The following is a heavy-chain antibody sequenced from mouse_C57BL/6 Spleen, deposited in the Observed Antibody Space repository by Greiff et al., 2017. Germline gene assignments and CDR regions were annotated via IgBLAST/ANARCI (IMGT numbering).Heavy chain of an antibody. Sequence: QVQLKESGPGLVQPSQSLSITCTVSGFSLTSYGVHWVRQSPGKGLEWLGVIWSGGSTDYNAAFISSLSISKDNSQSQVFFTMNSLQADDTAIYYCARSFITTIPYAMDYWGQGTSGTVSS. CDR1: GFSLTSYG. D-gene: IGHD1-1*01. V-gene: IGHV2-2*01. CDR3: ARSFITTIPYAMDY. CDR2: IWSGGST. J-gene: IGHJ4*01.